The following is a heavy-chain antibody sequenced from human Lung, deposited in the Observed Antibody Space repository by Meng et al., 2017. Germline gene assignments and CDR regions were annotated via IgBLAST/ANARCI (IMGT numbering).Heavy chain of an antibody. V-gene: IGHV3-74*01. CDR2: INRDGTKP. CDR3: TNDRLNH. Sequence: EVPLVESGGGLFPPGASLGLSCAASGFTFTDHWMHWVRQGPGKGLVWVSRINRDGTKPTYADSVKGRFTISRDNAKNTLYLQMNNLRAEDTAFYYCTNDRLNHWGQGALVTVSS. D-gene: IGHD1-1*01. CDR1: GFTFTDHW. J-gene: IGHJ1*01.